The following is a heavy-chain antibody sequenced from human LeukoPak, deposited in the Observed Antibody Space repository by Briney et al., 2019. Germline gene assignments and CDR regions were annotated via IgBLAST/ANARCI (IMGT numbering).Heavy chain of an antibody. J-gene: IGHJ4*02. CDR2: IIPNSGGT. Sequence: ASVKASCKASGYMFTGYYIHWVRQAPGQGLEWMGWIIPNSGGTNYAQKFQGRVTMTRDTSISTAYMELSRLRSDDMAVYYCARADYDYVWGSYRQYYFDYWGQGTLVTVSS. D-gene: IGHD3-16*02. CDR1: GYMFTGYY. CDR3: ARADYDYVWGSYRQYYFDY. V-gene: IGHV1-2*02.